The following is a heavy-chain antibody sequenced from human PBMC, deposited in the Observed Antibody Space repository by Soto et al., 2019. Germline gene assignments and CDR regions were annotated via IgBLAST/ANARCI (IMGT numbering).Heavy chain of an antibody. CDR1: GFTFSSYA. CDR3: AKALRVGSLRFSDY. V-gene: IGHV3-23*01. Sequence: PGGSLRLSCAASGFTFSSYAMSWVRQAPGKGLEWVSAISGSGGSTYYADSVKGRFTISRDNSKNTLYLQMNSLRAEDTAVYYCAKALRVGSLRFSDYWGQGTLVTVSS. D-gene: IGHD2-15*01. CDR2: ISGSGGST. J-gene: IGHJ4*02.